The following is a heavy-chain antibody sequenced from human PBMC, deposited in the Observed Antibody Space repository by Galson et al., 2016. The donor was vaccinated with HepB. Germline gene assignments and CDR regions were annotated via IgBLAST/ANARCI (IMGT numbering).Heavy chain of an antibody. D-gene: IGHD1-26*01. CDR2: ISGSGSSL. CDR3: ARDSGSFPWYFDL. V-gene: IGHV3-23*01. J-gene: IGHJ2*01. Sequence: SLRLSCAASGFNLGNYAMTWVRQAPGKGLQWVSLISGSGSSLYYANSVKGRFTVSRGNSKNTLFLQMDSLRAEDTALYFCARDSGSFPWYFDLWGRGTLVAVSS. CDR1: GFNLGNYA.